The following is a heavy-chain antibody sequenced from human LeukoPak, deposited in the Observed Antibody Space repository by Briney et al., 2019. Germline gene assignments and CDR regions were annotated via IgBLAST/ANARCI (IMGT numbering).Heavy chain of an antibody. CDR3: ARAMGGAGTVTDY. J-gene: IGHJ4*02. CDR1: DGSIKSYY. V-gene: IGHV4-59*01. CDR2: IYYSGST. Sequence: PSETLSLTCTVSDGSIKSYYWSWIRQPPGKGLEWIGQIYYSGSTNYNPSLKSRVTISLDTSKNQFSLKLNSVTAADTAVYYCARAMGGAGTVTDYWGQGTLVTVSS. D-gene: IGHD6-13*01.